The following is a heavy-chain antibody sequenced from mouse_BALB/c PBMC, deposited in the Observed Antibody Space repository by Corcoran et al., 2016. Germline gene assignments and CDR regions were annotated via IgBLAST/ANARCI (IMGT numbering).Heavy chain of an antibody. CDR1: GYTFTTAG. CDR2: INTHSGVP. Sequence: QIQLVQSGPELKKPGETVRISCKASGYTFTTAGMQWVQKMPGKGLKWIGWINTHSGVPKYAEDFKGRFAFSLETSASTAYLQISNLKNEDTATYFCARGIYYGNYPYYAMDYWGQGTSVTVSS. CDR3: ARGIYYGNYPYYAMDY. V-gene: IGHV9-4*02. J-gene: IGHJ4*01. D-gene: IGHD2-1*01.